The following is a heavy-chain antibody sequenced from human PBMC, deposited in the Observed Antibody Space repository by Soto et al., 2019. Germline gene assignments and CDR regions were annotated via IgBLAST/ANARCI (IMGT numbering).Heavy chain of an antibody. V-gene: IGHV1-18*01. J-gene: IGHJ4*02. D-gene: IGHD3-16*02. CDR1: GYTFTSYG. CDR2: ISAYNGNT. Sequence: VASVKVSCKASGYTFTSYGISWVRQAPGQGLEWMGWISAYNGNTNYAQKLQGRVTMTTDTSTSTAYMELRSLRSDDTAVYYCARVRRLRLGELSLADYWGQGTLVTVSS. CDR3: ARVRRLRLGELSLADY.